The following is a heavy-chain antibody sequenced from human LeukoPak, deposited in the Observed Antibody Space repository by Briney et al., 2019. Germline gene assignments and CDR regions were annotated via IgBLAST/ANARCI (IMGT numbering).Heavy chain of an antibody. CDR2: INQTGST. D-gene: IGHD6-19*01. V-gene: IGHV4-34*01. CDR1: VGSFSGY. J-gene: IGHJ1*01. Sequence: PSGSLSLTRAVYVGSFSGYWSWIRQLPRQGREWTGEINQTGSTNYNPPIKSRLTISVVTPKNQFSLKLPSVTAADTAVYYCARRSHYSGWYVWGQGALVTVSS. CDR3: ARRSHYSGWYV.